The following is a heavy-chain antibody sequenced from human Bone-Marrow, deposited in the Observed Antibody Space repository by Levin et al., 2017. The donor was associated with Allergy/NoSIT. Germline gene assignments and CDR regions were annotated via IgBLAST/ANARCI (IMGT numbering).Heavy chain of an antibody. CDR1: GFTFSDYA. J-gene: IGHJ4*02. CDR3: AKDRVRGSYSHPPYYFDY. D-gene: IGHD1-26*01. CDR2: ISASGGSL. Sequence: GGSLRLSCAASGFTFSDYAMTWVRQTPGKGLEWVSGISASGGSLYFADSVQGRFSISRDNSKNTLFLHMNSLRAEDTAIYYCAKDRVRGSYSHPPYYFDYWGQGILLTVSS. V-gene: IGHV3-23*01.